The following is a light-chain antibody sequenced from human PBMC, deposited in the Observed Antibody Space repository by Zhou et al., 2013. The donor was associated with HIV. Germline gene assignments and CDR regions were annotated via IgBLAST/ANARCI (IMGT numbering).Light chain of an antibody. CDR3: QQRSAWLS. V-gene: IGKV3-11*01. CDR1: QSVGSY. Sequence: EIVLTQSPATLSLSPGERATLSCRASQSVGSYLAWYQQRPGQAPSLLIYDASNRATGIPARFSGSGSGTDFTLTISSLEPEDFAVYYCQQRSAWLSFGGGTKVEIK. J-gene: IGKJ4*01. CDR2: DAS.